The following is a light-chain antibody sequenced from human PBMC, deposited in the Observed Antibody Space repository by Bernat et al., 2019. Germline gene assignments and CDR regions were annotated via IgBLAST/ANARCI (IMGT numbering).Light chain of an antibody. CDR2: DVS. CDR3: SSYASSKTWV. CDR1: SSDVGGYNY. J-gene: IGLJ3*02. Sequence: QSALTQPPSASGSPGQSVTISCTGTSSDVGGYNYVSWYQQHPGKAPKLMIYDVSKRPSGVPDRFSGSKSGNTASLIVSGLQAEDEADYYCSSYASSKTWVFGGGTKLTVL. V-gene: IGLV2-8*01.